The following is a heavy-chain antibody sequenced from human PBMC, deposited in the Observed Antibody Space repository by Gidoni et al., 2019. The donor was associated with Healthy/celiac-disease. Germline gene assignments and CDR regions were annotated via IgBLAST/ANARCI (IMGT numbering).Heavy chain of an antibody. J-gene: IGHJ4*02. Sequence: EVQLVESGGGVVQPGGSLRLSSPASGFTFDDYAMHWVRQAPGKGLEWVSLISGDGGSTYYADSVKGRFTISRDNSKNSLYLQMNSLRTEDTALYYCAKGAGTFLDYWGQGTLVTVSS. CDR2: ISGDGGST. V-gene: IGHV3-43*02. CDR3: AKGAGTFLDY. CDR1: GFTFDDYA. D-gene: IGHD6-13*01.